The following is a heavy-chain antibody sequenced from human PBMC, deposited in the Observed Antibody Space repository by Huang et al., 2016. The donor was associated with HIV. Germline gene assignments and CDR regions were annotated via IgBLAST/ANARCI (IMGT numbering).Heavy chain of an antibody. J-gene: IGHJ6*02. CDR2: IRQDGSEK. CDR1: TVTFRAYW. D-gene: IGHD2-8*01. CDR3: ATKADAMDV. V-gene: IGHV3-7*01. Sequence: LVESGGGLVRPGGSLRLSCAGSTVTFRAYWMTWVRQSPGQGLEGVASIRQDGSEKHYVDYVEGRFNISRDNGKKLLFLEMRSLGVDDTAVYFCATKADAMDVWGQGTTVSVSS.